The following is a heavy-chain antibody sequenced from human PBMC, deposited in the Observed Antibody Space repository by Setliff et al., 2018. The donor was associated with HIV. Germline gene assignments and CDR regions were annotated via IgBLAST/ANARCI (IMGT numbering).Heavy chain of an antibody. V-gene: IGHV4-39*07. CDR1: GGSLSGYY. CDR3: ARCPVLLWFGKISGVDWFDP. J-gene: IGHJ5*02. Sequence: SETLSLTCAVYGGSLSGYYWGWIRQPPGKGLEWIGSISYSRSTYYKSSLKSRVTISVDASKNHFSLKLSSVTAADTAVYYCARCPVLLWFGKISGVDWFDPWGQGTLVTVSS. CDR2: ISYSRST. D-gene: IGHD3-10*01.